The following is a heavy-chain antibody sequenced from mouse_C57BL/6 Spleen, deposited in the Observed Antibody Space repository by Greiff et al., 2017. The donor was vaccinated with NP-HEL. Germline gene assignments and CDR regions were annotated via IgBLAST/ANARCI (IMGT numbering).Heavy chain of an antibody. CDR3: AREGYSNYPYAMDY. V-gene: IGHV1-64*01. J-gene: IGHJ4*01. CDR1: GYTFTSYW. Sequence: QVHVKQPGAELVKPGASVKLSCKASGYTFTSYWMHWVKQRPGQGLEWIGMIHPNSGSTNYNEKFKSKATLTVDKSSSTAYMQLSSLTSEDSAVYYCAREGYSNYPYAMDYWGQGTSVTVSS. CDR2: IHPNSGST. D-gene: IGHD2-5*01.